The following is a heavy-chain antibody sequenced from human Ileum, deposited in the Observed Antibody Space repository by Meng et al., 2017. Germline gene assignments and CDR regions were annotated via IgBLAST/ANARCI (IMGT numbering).Heavy chain of an antibody. CDR2: IHYSGSR. CDR3: ARFYGSGTFEVHDY. CDR1: GGSVSSASYY. D-gene: IGHD3-10*01. J-gene: IGHJ4*02. V-gene: IGHV4-61*01. Sequence: QGHRQGWGPRLVRPSETLSLTCNVSGGSVSSASYYWSWIRQPPGKGLEWIGLIHYSGSRNYNPSLKSRVTMSVDTSKNQVSLRLTSVTAADTAVYYCARFYGSGTFEVHDYWGQGTLVTVSS.